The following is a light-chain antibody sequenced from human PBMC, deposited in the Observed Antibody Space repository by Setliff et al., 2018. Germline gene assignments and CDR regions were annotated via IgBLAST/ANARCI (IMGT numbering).Light chain of an antibody. J-gene: IGLJ2*01. CDR2: HDS. V-gene: IGLV3-21*04. CDR1: DIGAKS. CDR3: QVWDTSSDVRV. Sequence: LTQPPSVSVAPGKTARITCGGSDIGAKSVHWYQQKAGQAPVLVINHDSDRPSGIPDRFSGSNSGDPATLTISRVEAGDEADYYCQVWDTSSDVRVFGGGTK.